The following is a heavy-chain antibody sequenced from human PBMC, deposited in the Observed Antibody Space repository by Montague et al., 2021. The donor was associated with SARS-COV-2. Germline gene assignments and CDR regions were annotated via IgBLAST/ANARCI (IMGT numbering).Heavy chain of an antibody. J-gene: IGHJ4*02. D-gene: IGHD5-18*01. CDR3: ARDQSGYSYGYAPYFDY. CDR1: GFTFSSYS. CDR2: ITSSSSYI. V-gene: IGHV3-21*01. Sequence: SLRLSCAASGFTFSSYSMNWVRQAPGRGLEWVSSITSSSSYIYYADSVQGRFTISRDNAKNSLYLQTNSLRAEDTAVYYCARDQSGYSYGYAPYFDYWGQGTLVTVSS.